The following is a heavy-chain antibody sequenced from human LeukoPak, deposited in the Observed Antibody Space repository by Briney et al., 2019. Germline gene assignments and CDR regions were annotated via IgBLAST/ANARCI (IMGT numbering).Heavy chain of an antibody. CDR3: ATLFSPDY. Sequence: PGGSLRLSCAASGFTFSSYAMGWVRQAPGKGLEWVSAISGGDGSAYYADSVKGRFTISRDNSKNTLYLQMNSLRAEDTAVYYCATLFSPDYWGQGTLVTVSS. CDR1: GFTFSSYA. J-gene: IGHJ4*02. V-gene: IGHV3-23*01. CDR2: ISGGDGSA.